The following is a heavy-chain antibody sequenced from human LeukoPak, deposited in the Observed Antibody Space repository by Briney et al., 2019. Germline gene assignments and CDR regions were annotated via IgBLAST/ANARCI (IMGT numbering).Heavy chain of an antibody. D-gene: IGHD5-18*01. J-gene: IGHJ4*02. V-gene: IGHV3-15*07. CDR2: IKSKTDGGTT. CDR1: GFTFSNAW. CDR3: TTRYSYGSDYFDY. Sequence: GGSLRLSCAASGFTFSNAWMYWVRQAPGKGLEWVGRIKSKTDGGTTDYAAPVKGRFTISRDDSKNTLYLQMNSLKTEDTAVYYCTTRYSYGSDYFDYWGQGTLVTVSS.